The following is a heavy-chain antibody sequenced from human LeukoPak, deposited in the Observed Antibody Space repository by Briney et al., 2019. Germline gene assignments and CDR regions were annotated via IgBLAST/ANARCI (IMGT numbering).Heavy chain of an antibody. CDR3: ASYGDSSSSRSYFDY. D-gene: IGHD6-6*01. CDR2: IYYSGST. V-gene: IGHV4-39*01. Sequence: SETLSLTCTVSGGSISSSSYYWGWIRQPPGKGLEWIGSIYYSGSTYYNPSLKSRVTISVDTSKNQFPLKLSSVTAADTAVYYCASYGDSSSSRSYFDYWGQGTLVTVSS. CDR1: GGSISSSSYY. J-gene: IGHJ4*02.